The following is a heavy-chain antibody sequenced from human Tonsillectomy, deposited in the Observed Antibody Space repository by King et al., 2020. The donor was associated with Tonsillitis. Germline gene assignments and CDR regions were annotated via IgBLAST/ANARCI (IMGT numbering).Heavy chain of an antibody. CDR3: AAMDLAYYYDSSGYYAGAFDI. Sequence: QLVQSGPEVKKPGTSVKVSCKASGFTFTNSAMQWVRQARGQRLEWIGWIVVGSGNTNYAQKFQERVTITRDMSTSTAYMELSSLRSEDTAVYYCAAMDLAYYYDSSGYYAGAFDIWGQGTMVTVSS. CDR1: GFTFTNSA. D-gene: IGHD3-22*01. J-gene: IGHJ3*02. CDR2: IVVGSGNT. V-gene: IGHV1-58*02.